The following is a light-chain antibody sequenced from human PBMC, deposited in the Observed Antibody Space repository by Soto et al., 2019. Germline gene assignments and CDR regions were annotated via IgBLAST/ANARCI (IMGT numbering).Light chain of an antibody. CDR3: QQYGSSLGVT. CDR2: GAS. Sequence: EIVLTQSPGALSLSPGDRATLSCRASQSVSNSYLAWYQQKPGQAPRLLIYGASTRATGIPARFSGSGSGTDFTLTISRLEPEDFAVYYCQQYGSSLGVTFGGGTKV. J-gene: IGKJ4*01. V-gene: IGKV3-20*01. CDR1: QSVSNSY.